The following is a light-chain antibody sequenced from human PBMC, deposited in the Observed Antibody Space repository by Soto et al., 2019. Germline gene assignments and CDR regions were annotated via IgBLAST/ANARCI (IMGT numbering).Light chain of an antibody. CDR2: RAS. J-gene: IGKJ1*01. V-gene: IGKV3-20*01. CDR1: QSVSSSY. Sequence: EIVLTQSPGTLSLSPGERATLSCRASQSVSSSYLAWYQQKPGRAPRLLIDRASSRATAIPDRFTGSGSGTDFTLNISRLEPEDLAVYYCQQYGSLVTFGQGNNVDI. CDR3: QQYGSLVT.